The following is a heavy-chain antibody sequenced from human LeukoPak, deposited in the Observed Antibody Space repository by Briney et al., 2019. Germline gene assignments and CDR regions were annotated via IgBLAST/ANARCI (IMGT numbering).Heavy chain of an antibody. Sequence: PSETLSLTCAVYGGSFSGYYWSWTRQPPGKGLEWIGEINHSGSTNYNPSLKSRVTISVDTSKNQFSLKLSSVTAADTAVYYCARGPYYYYMDVWGKGTTVTVSS. CDR3: ARGPYYYYMDV. CDR1: GGSFSGYY. CDR2: INHSGST. J-gene: IGHJ6*03. V-gene: IGHV4-34*01.